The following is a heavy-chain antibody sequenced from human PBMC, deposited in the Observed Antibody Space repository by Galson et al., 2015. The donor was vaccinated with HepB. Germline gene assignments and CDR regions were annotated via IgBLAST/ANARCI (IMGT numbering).Heavy chain of an antibody. D-gene: IGHD6-19*01. V-gene: IGHV3-30-3*01. CDR2: ISYDGSNK. Sequence: SLRLSCAASGFTFSSYAMHWVRQAPGKGLEWVAVISYDGSNKYYADSVKGRFTISRDNSKNTLYLQMNSLRAEDTAVYYCARYSSGWYGDPFLEYYFDYWGQGTLVTVSS. J-gene: IGHJ4*02. CDR1: GFTFSSYA. CDR3: ARYSSGWYGDPFLEYYFDY.